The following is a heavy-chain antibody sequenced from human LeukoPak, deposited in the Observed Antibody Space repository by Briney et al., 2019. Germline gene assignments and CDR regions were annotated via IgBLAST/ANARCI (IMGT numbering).Heavy chain of an antibody. D-gene: IGHD2-15*01. J-gene: IGHJ6*04. CDR3: ATAGYCSGGSCSDYYYYGMDV. CDR2: ISSSNSYT. CDR1: GFTFSDYY. Sequence: GGSLRLSCAASGFTFSDYYMSWIRQAPGKGLEWVSYISSSNSYTNYADSVKGRFTISRDNAKNSLYLQMNSLRAEDTAVYYCATAGYCSGGSCSDYYYYGMDVWGKGTTVTVSS. V-gene: IGHV3-11*06.